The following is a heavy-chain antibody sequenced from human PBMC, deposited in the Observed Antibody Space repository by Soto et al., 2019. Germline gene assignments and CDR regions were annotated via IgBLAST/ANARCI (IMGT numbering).Heavy chain of an antibody. CDR1: GFTFSSYG. Sequence: PGGSLRLSCAASGFTFSSYGMHWVRQAPGKGLEWVAVIWYDGSNKYYADSVKGRFTISRDNSKNTLYLQMNSLRAEDTAVYYSGRDLGRGWYGPGYWGQETLVTFSS. CDR3: GRDLGRGWYGPGY. D-gene: IGHD6-19*01. J-gene: IGHJ4*02. CDR2: IWYDGSNK. V-gene: IGHV3-33*01.